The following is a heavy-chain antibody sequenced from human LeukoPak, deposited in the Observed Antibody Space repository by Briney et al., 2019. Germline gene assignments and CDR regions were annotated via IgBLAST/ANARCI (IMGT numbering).Heavy chain of an antibody. Sequence: SETLSLTCTVSGGSISSSSYYWGWIRQPPGKGLEWIGSIYYSGSTYYNPSLKSRVTISVDTSKNQFSLKLSSVTAADTAVYYCARSGIAVAEKRFDPWGQGTLVTASS. D-gene: IGHD6-19*01. CDR2: IYYSGST. CDR1: GGSISSSSYY. V-gene: IGHV4-39*01. J-gene: IGHJ5*02. CDR3: ARSGIAVAEKRFDP.